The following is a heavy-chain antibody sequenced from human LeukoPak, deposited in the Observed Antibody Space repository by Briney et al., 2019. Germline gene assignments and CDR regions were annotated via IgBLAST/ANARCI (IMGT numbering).Heavy chain of an antibody. Sequence: SETLSLTCTVSGGSISSGDYYWSWIRQPPGKGLEWIGYIYYSGSTYYNPSLKSRVTISVDTSKNQFSLKLSSVTAADTAVYYCARLWIQLWSIGSYFDYWGQGTLVTVSS. V-gene: IGHV4-30-4*01. J-gene: IGHJ4*02. CDR2: IYYSGST. CDR1: GGSISSGDYY. D-gene: IGHD5-18*01. CDR3: ARLWIQLWSIGSYFDY.